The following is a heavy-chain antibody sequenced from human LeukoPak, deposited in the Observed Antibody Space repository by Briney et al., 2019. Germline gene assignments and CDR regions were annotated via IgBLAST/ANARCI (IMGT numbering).Heavy chain of an antibody. CDR3: ARDRMDYYDSSGKLNWFDP. CDR1: GYTFTGYY. D-gene: IGHD3-22*01. V-gene: IGHV1-2*02. Sequence: ASVTVSCKASGYTFTGYYMHWVRQAPGQGLEWMGWINPNSGGTNYAQKFQGRVTMTRDTSISTAYMELSRLRSDDTAVYYCARDRMDYYDSSGKLNWFDPWGQGTLVTVSS. J-gene: IGHJ5*02. CDR2: INPNSGGT.